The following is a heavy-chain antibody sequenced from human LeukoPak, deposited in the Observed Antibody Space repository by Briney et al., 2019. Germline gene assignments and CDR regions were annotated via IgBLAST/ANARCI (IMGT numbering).Heavy chain of an antibody. CDR3: ARVTNGASGLNWFDP. CDR1: GGSISSSSYY. J-gene: IGHJ5*02. Sequence: TASETLSLTCTVSGGSISSSSYYWSWIRQPPGKGLEWIGSIYYSGSTYYNPSLKSRVTISVDTSKNQFSLKLSSVTAADTAVYYCARVTNGASGLNWFDPWGQGTLVTVSS. D-gene: IGHD2-8*01. CDR2: IYYSGST. V-gene: IGHV4-39*07.